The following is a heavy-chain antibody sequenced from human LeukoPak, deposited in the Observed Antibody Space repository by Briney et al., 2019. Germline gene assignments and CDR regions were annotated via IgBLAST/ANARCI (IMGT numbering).Heavy chain of an antibody. Sequence: PGGALRLSCAASGFTFISYSMNCVRQAPGKGLEWVSSIIVSISYIYYVDSVKGRFTISREKAKNSLYLQMNSLSAEATAVYYCARGTEWVVTPQTYYYYGMDVWGQGTTVTVSS. V-gene: IGHV3-21*01. CDR2: IIVSISYI. CDR3: ARGTEWVVTPQTYYYYGMDV. J-gene: IGHJ6*02. D-gene: IGHD6-19*01. CDR1: GFTFISYS.